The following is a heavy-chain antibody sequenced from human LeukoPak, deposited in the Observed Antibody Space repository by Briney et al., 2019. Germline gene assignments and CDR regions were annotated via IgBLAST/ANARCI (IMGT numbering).Heavy chain of an antibody. CDR1: GGSISSGSYY. Sequence: SQTLSLTCTVSGGSISSGSYYWSWIRQPAGKGLEWIGRIYTSGSTNYNPSLKSLVTISVDPSKNQFSLKLSSVTAADTAVYYCARDRDYYDIPQGWFDPWGQGTLVTVSS. V-gene: IGHV4-61*02. D-gene: IGHD3-22*01. CDR3: ARDRDYYDIPQGWFDP. CDR2: IYTSGST. J-gene: IGHJ5*02.